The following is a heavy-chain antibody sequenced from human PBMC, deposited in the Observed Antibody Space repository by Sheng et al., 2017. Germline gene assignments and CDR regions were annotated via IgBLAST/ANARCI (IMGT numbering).Heavy chain of an antibody. CDR1: GGSISSSSYY. J-gene: IGHJ5*02. Sequence: QLQLQESGPGLVKPSETLSLNCTVSGGSISSSSYYWGWIRQPPGKGLEWIGSIYYSGSTYYNPSLKSRVTISVDTSKNQFSLKLSSVTAADTAVYYCASEGYSYGKGWFDPWGQGTLVTVSS. CDR2: IYYSGST. CDR3: ASEGYSYGKGWFDP. V-gene: IGHV4-39*07. D-gene: IGHD5-18*01.